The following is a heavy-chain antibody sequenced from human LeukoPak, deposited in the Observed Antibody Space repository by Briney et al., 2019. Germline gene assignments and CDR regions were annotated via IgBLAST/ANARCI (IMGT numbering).Heavy chain of an antibody. CDR3: VRDPMRGVTGKYGMDV. V-gene: IGHV4-34*01. CDR2: INHSGST. J-gene: IGHJ6*02. CDR1: GGSFSGYY. Sequence: PSETLSLTCVVYGGSFSGYYWSWIRQPPGKGLEWIGEINHSGSTNYNPSLKSRVTISVDTSKNQFSLKLSSVTAADTAVYYCVRDPMRGVTGKYGMDVWGQGTTVTVSS. D-gene: IGHD3-10*01.